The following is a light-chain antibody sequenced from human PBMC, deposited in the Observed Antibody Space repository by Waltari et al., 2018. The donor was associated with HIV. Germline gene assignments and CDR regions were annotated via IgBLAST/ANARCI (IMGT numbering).Light chain of an antibody. CDR1: QNIRGY. V-gene: IGKV1-39*01. CDR3: QQSYRTPRT. J-gene: IGKJ2*01. Sequence: DIQMTESPSSLSAYVGDRVTITCRATQNIRGYLNWYQQIPGKAPKPLIYAASNLQSGVPSRFSGSGSGTDFTLTIRALEPEDFASYYCQQSYRTPRTFGQGTKVEIK. CDR2: AAS.